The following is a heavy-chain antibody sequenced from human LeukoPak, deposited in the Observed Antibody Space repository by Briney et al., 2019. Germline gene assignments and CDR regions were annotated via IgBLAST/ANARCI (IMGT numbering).Heavy chain of an antibody. CDR1: GYTFTGYY. CDR3: ARVFDTGITIFGVVSRGRFDP. D-gene: IGHD3-3*01. CDR2: INPNSGGT. Sequence: ASVKVSCKASGYTFTGYYMHWVRQAPGQGLEWMGWINPNSGGTNYAQKFQGRVTMTRDTSISTAYMELSRLRSDDTAVYYCARVFDTGITIFGVVSRGRFDPWGQGTLVTVSS. J-gene: IGHJ5*02. V-gene: IGHV1-2*02.